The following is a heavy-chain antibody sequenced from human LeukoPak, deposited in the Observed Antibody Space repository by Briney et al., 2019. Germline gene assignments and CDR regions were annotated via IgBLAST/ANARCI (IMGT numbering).Heavy chain of an antibody. CDR3: ARDTIAYTNIVVVPAANNWFDP. CDR1: GGSISSYY. D-gene: IGHD2-2*01. J-gene: IGHJ5*02. CDR2: IYTSGST. V-gene: IGHV4-4*07. Sequence: SETLSLTCTVSGGSISSYYWSWIRQPAGKGLEWIGRIYTSGSTNYNPSLKSRVTMSVDTSKNQFSLKLSSVTAADTAVYYCARDTIAYTNIVVVPAANNWFDPWGQGTLVTVSS.